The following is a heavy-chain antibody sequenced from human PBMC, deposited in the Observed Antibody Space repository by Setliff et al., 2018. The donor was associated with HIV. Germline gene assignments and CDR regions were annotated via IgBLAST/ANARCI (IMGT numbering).Heavy chain of an antibody. J-gene: IGHJ4*02. CDR2: MNPNSGDT. Sequence: ASVKVSCKASGHTFSNYDVIWVRRATGQGLEWTGWMNPNSGDTGYAQKFQGRVIMTRDTSISTAYMELSSLRSEDTAVYYCARVGSYWTQFDYWGQGTLVTVS. V-gene: IGHV1-8*01. CDR3: ARVGSYWTQFDY. D-gene: IGHD2-15*01. CDR1: GHTFSNYD.